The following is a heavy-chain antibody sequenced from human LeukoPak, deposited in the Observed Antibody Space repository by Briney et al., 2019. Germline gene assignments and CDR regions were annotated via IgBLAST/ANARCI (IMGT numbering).Heavy chain of an antibody. CDR1: GYTFTGYY. CDR2: INPNSGGT. Sequence: ASVKVSCKASGYTFTGYYMHWVRQAPGQGLEWMGWINPNSGGTNYAQKFQGRVTMTRDTSISTAYMALSRLRSDDTAVYYCARDLYIAVAGGFDYWGQGTLVTVSS. J-gene: IGHJ4*02. D-gene: IGHD6-19*01. CDR3: ARDLYIAVAGGFDY. V-gene: IGHV1-2*02.